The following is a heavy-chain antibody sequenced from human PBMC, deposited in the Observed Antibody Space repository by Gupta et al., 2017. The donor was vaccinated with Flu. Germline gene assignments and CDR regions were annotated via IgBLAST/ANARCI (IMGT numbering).Heavy chain of an antibody. D-gene: IGHD2-15*01. CDR2: IWYDGSNK. Sequence: QVQLVESGGGGVQPGRSLRLSCAASGFTFSSQGRHWVRQAPGKGLEWVAVIWYDGSNKYYADSVKGRFTISRDNSKNTVYLQMNSLRAEDTAVYYCAREGGYCSGGSCSSYGMDVWGQGTTVTVSS. J-gene: IGHJ6*02. CDR3: AREGGYCSGGSCSSYGMDV. V-gene: IGHV3-33*01. CDR1: GFTFSSQG.